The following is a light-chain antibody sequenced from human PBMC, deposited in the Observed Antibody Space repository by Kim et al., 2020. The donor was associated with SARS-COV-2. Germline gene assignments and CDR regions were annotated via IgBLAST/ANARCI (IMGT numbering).Light chain of an antibody. CDR3: QQYGSF. CDR2: GAF. CDR1: ESVLSNY. J-gene: IGKJ3*01. Sequence: EIVLTQSPGTLSLSPGDSATLSCRTSESVLSNYLAWYQQRPGQAPRLIIYGAFSRATGIPDRFSGSGSGTDFTLTISRLEPEDVAVYYCQQYGSFFGPGTKVDIK. V-gene: IGKV3-20*01.